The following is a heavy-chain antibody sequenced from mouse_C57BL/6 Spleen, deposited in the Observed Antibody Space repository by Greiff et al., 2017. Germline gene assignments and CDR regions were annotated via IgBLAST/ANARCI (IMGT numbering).Heavy chain of an antibody. Sequence: QVQLKQPGAELVRPGTSVKLSCKASGYTFTSYWMHWVKQRPGQGLEWIGVIDPSDSYTNYNQKFKGKATLTVDTSSSTAYMQRSSLTSEDSAVFNTARDSNYDYFDYWGQSTPLTVSS. V-gene: IGHV1-59*01. CDR3: ARDSNYDYFDY. CDR2: IDPSDSYT. CDR1: GYTFTSYW. D-gene: IGHD2-5*01. J-gene: IGHJ2*01.